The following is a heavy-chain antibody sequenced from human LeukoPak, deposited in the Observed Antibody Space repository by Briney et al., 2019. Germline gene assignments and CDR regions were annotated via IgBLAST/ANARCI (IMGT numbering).Heavy chain of an antibody. V-gene: IGHV3-23*01. CDR1: GFTFAGYA. CDR2: ISDSGGTT. Sequence: GGSLRLSCAASGFTFAGYAMSWVRQAPGKGLEWVSGISDSGGTTYYADSVKGRFTISRDNSKNTLYLQMNSLRAEDTATYYCAREDPGPFDAFDTWGQGAEVTVSS. CDR3: AREDPGPFDAFDT. J-gene: IGHJ3*02.